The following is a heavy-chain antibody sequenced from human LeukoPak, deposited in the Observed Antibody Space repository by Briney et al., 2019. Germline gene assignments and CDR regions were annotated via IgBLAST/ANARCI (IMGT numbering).Heavy chain of an antibody. J-gene: IGHJ4*02. CDR3: AREGGFYRPLDY. D-gene: IGHD2/OR15-2a*01. CDR1: GGSISSTNW. V-gene: IGHV4-4*02. Sequence: SGTLSLTCGVSGGSISSTNWWTWVRQPPGGGLEWIGEVHLNGRTHYSPSLEGRVTMSVDTSENHISLKLTSVTAADTAVYYCAREGGFYRPLDYSGPGTLVIVSS. CDR2: VHLNGRT.